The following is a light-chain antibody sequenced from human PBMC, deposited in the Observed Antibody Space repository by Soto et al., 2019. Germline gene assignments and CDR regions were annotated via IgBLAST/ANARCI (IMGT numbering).Light chain of an antibody. Sequence: DIQMTQSPSTLSASVGDRVTITCGASQSISSWLAWYQQKPGKAPKLLIYDASSLESGVPSRFSGSASGTEFTLTISSLQPEDVATYFCQQVYGHPPAFGPGTKVDIK. CDR1: QSISSW. V-gene: IGKV1-5*01. J-gene: IGKJ1*01. CDR3: QQVYGHPPA. CDR2: DAS.